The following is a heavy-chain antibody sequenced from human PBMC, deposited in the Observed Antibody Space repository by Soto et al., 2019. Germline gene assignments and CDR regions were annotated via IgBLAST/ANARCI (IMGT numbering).Heavy chain of an antibody. Sequence: ASVKVSCKASGYSFTSYGSSWVRQAPGQGLEWMGWISAYNGNTNYAQKLQGRVTMTTDTSTSTAYMELRSLRSDDTAVYYCARDGPMDRAFDIWGQGTMVTVSS. V-gene: IGHV1-18*01. CDR1: GYSFTSYG. D-gene: IGHD3-10*01. CDR2: ISAYNGNT. CDR3: ARDGPMDRAFDI. J-gene: IGHJ3*02.